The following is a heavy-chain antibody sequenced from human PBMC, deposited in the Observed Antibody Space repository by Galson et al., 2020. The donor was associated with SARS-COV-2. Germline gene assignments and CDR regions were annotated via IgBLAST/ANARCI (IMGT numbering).Heavy chain of an antibody. V-gene: IGHV3-7*03. Sequence: GESLKISCAASGFIFNTYWMSLVRQAPGKGLEWVANIKQDGSEKYYVDSMKGRFTIHRDNAKNSLYLQMNSLRAEDTAVYYCARGYGSHFDYWGQGSLVAVSS. D-gene: IGHD3-10*01. J-gene: IGHJ4*02. CDR1: GFIFNTYW. CDR2: IKQDGSEK. CDR3: ARGYGSHFDY.